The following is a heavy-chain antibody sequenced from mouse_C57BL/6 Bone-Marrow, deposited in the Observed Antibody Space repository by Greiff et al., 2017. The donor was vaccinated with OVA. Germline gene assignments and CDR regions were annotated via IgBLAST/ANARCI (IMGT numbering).Heavy chain of an antibody. Sequence: EVQLKESGGGLVKPGGSLKLSCAASGFTFSSYAMSWVRQTPEKRLEWVATISDGGSYTYYPDNVKGRFTISRDNAKNNLYLQMSHLKSEDTAMYYCARDGGVAYWGQGTLVTVSA. CDR3: ARDGGVAY. CDR1: GFTFSSYA. J-gene: IGHJ3*01. V-gene: IGHV5-4*01. CDR2: ISDGGSYT.